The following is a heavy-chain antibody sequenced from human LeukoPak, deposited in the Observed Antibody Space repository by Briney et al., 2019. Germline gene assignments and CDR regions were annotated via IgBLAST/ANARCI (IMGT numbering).Heavy chain of an antibody. V-gene: IGHV3-11*06. Sequence: GGSLRLSCAASGFTFSDYYMSWIRQAPGKGLEWVSYISSSSSYTNYADSVKGRFTISRDNAKNSLYLQMNSLRAEDTAVYYCAGFGELFSYYYGMHVWGKGTTVTVSP. CDR2: ISSSSSYT. J-gene: IGHJ6*04. CDR3: AGFGELFSYYYGMHV. CDR1: GFTFSDYY. D-gene: IGHD3-10*01.